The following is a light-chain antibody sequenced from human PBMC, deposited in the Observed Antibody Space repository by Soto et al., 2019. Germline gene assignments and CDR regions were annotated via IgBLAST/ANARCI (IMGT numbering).Light chain of an antibody. CDR2: DAS. J-gene: IGKJ4*01. CDR3: QQYDNLPLT. V-gene: IGKV1-33*01. CDR1: RSVLYKSNNKNH. Sequence: DIVMTQSPDSLAVSLGERATMNCKCSRSVLYKSNNKNHLAWYQQKPGKAPKLLIYDASNLETGVPSRFSGSGSGTDFTFTISSLQPEDIATYHCQQYDNLPLTFGGGTKVDIK.